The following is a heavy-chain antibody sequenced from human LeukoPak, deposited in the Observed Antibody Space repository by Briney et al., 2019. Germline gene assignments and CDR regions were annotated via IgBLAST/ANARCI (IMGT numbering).Heavy chain of an antibody. V-gene: IGHV4-34*01. CDR2: INHSGST. Sequence: PSETLSLTCAVYGGSFSGYYWSWISQPPGKGLEWIGEINHSGSTNYNPSLKSRVTISVDTSKNQFSLKLSSVTAADTAVYYCARSVGLYSSSWYGYSWFDPWGQGTLVTVSS. J-gene: IGHJ5*02. CDR3: ARSVGLYSSSWYGYSWFDP. D-gene: IGHD6-13*01. CDR1: GGSFSGYY.